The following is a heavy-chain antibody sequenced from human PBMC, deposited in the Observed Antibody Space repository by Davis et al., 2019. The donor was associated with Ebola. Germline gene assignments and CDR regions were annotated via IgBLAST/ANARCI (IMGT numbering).Heavy chain of an antibody. Sequence: GESLKISCKGSGYSFTHYWIGWVRQMPGKGLEWLGIIYPGDSDTRYSPSFQGQVTISADKSISTAYLQWSGLKASDTAMYYCARGANIAVAPYFYGADVWGQGTTVTVSS. CDR2: IYPGDSDT. CDR1: GYSFTHYW. CDR3: ARGANIAVAPYFYGADV. V-gene: IGHV5-51*01. J-gene: IGHJ6*02. D-gene: IGHD6-19*01.